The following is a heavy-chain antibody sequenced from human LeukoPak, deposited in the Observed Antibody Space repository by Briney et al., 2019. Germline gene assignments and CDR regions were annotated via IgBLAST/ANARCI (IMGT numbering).Heavy chain of an antibody. D-gene: IGHD3-10*01. V-gene: IGHV3-30*18. CDR1: GFTFRNYV. J-gene: IGHJ5*02. Sequence: GGSLRLSCAASGFTFRNYVIHWVRQAPGKGLEWVAVTSSDLNVKLYADSVKGRFTISRDNPKNTLYLQMNSLRAEDTAVYYCAKAGGWFGELLQTSADNWFDPWGQGTLVTVSS. CDR2: TSSDLNVK. CDR3: AKAGGWFGELLQTSADNWFDP.